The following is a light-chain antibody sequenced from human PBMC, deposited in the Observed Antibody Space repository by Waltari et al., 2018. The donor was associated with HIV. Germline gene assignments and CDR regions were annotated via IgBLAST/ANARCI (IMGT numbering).Light chain of an antibody. CDR3: SSYAGSNNVI. CDR2: GVS. CDR1: SSDVGGYSY. J-gene: IGLJ2*01. Sequence: QSALAQPPSASVSPGQSVPISCTGTSSDVGGYSYVSWYQQHPGKAPKLMIYGVSKRPSGVPDRFSGSKSGNAASLTVSGLQAEDEADYYCSSYAGSNNVIFGGGTKLTVL. V-gene: IGLV2-8*01.